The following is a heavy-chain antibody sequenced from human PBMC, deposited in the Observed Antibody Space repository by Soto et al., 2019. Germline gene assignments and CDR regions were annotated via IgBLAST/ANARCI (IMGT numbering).Heavy chain of an antibody. V-gene: IGHV4-34*01. Sequence: QVQVQQWGAGLLKPSETLSLSCAVSGGSFSGYYWSWIRQPPGKGLEWIAEINDRGITNYNPSLKSRVTISIDTSKTHFSLRLSSVTAADTVMYFCARGSDYYGSGSRFDYWGQGTLVPVSS. J-gene: IGHJ4*02. CDR2: INDRGIT. CDR1: GGSFSGYY. D-gene: IGHD3-10*01. CDR3: ARGSDYYGSGSRFDY.